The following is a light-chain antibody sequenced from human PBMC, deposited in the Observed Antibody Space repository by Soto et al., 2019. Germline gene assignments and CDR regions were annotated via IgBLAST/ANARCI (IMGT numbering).Light chain of an antibody. J-gene: IGLJ1*01. V-gene: IGLV1-40*01. Sequence: QSVLTQPPSVSGAPGQWVTISCTGSSSNIGARYDVHWYQHLPGTAPKLLIYGNSNRPSGVPDRFSGSKSGTSASLAITGLRAEDEADYYCQSYDSTLSGSYVFGTGTKVTVL. CDR1: SSNIGARYD. CDR3: QSYDSTLSGSYV. CDR2: GNS.